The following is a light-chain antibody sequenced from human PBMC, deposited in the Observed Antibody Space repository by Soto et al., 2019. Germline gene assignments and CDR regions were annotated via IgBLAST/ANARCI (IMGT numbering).Light chain of an antibody. V-gene: IGLV2-14*01. Sequence: QSALTQPASVSGSPGQSITISCTGTSSDVGGYNYVSWYQQHPGKAPKLIIYEVNNRPSGVSNRFSGSKSANTASLTISGLQAEDEADYYCASFTTSSTRVFGTGTKLTVL. CDR2: EVN. CDR1: SSDVGGYNY. CDR3: ASFTTSSTRV. J-gene: IGLJ1*01.